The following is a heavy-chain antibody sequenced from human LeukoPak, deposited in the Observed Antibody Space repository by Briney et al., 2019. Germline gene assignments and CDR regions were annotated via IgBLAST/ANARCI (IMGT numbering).Heavy chain of an antibody. D-gene: IGHD1-26*01. V-gene: IGHV4-30-2*01. CDR1: GGSISSGGYS. CDR3: ARTYSGSYYAFDI. Sequence: PSETLSLTCAVSGGSISSGGYSWSWIRQPPGKGLEWIGYIYHSGSTYYNPSLKSRVTISVDRSKNQFSLKLSSVTAADTAVYYCARTYSGSYYAFDIWGQGTMVTVSS. J-gene: IGHJ3*02. CDR2: IYHSGST.